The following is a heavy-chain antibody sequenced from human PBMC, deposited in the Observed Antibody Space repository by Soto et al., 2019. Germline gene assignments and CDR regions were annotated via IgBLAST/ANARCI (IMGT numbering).Heavy chain of an antibody. D-gene: IGHD4-17*01. CDR2: IWYDGSNR. CDR1: GFTFSSYG. CDR3: AREAPVTTWGYLDY. J-gene: IGHJ4*02. V-gene: IGHV3-33*01. Sequence: QAQLVESGGGVVQPGRSLRLSCAASGFTFSSYGMHWVRQAPGKGLEWVAIIWYDGSNRYYADSVKGRFTISRDNFKNTLYLQMNGLRAEDTAVYYCAREAPVTTWGYLDYWGQGTLVTVSS.